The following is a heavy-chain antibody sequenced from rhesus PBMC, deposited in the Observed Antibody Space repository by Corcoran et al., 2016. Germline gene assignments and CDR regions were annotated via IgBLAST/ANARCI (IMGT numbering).Heavy chain of an antibody. CDR1: GFTFSLFG. CDR2: ISSDGSNK. Sequence: EVQLVESGGCLVPPGGSLRLSCAASGFTFSLFGFHWVRQGEGKGMEWVAVISSDGSNKNHADSVRDRFTVSRDNSKNVLYLQMSTLKLEDTAVYYCTRFDYWGQGVLVTVSS. CDR3: TRFDY. V-gene: IGHV3-54*02. J-gene: IGHJ4*01.